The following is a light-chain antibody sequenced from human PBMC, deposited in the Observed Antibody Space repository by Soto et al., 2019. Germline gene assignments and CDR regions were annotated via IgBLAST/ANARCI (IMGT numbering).Light chain of an antibody. CDR2: GAS. CDR3: QQYNNWPPWT. CDR1: QSVSNIY. J-gene: IGKJ1*01. V-gene: IGKV3-20*01. Sequence: DIMLTQSPGTLSLSPGERATLSYRASQSVSNIYIAWYQQKPGQAPRVLIYGASRRATGIPDRFSGSGSGTDFTLTISSLQSEDFAVYYCQQYNNWPPWTFGQGTKVDI.